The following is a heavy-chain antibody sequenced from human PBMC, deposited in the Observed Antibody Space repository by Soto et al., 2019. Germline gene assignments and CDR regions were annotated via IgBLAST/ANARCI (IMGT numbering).Heavy chain of an antibody. D-gene: IGHD5-18*01. V-gene: IGHV3-33*01. CDR3: ARSYSYVDFDY. CDR1: GFTFSSYG. J-gene: IGHJ4*02. CDR2: IWYDGSNK. Sequence: PGGSLRLSCAASGFTFSSYGVHWVRQAPGKGLEWVAVIWYDGSNKYYADSVKGRFTISRDNSKNTLYLQMNSLRAEDTAVYYCARSYSYVDFDYWGQGTLVTVSS.